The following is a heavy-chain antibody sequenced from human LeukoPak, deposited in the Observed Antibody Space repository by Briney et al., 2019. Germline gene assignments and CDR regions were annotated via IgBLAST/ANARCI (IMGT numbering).Heavy chain of an antibody. CDR3: ATLPAADDY. D-gene: IGHD2-2*01. CDR1: GGSISSSSYY. J-gene: IGHJ4*02. CDR2: IYYSGST. Sequence: KTSETLSLTCTVSGGSISSSSYYWGWIRQPPGKGLEWIGSIYYSGSTYYNPSLKSRVTISVDTSKNQFSLKLSSVTAADTAVYYCATLPAADDYRGQGTLVTVSS. V-gene: IGHV4-39*01.